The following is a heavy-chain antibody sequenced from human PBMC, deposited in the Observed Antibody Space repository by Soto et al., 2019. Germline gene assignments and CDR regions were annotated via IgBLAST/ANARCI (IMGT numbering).Heavy chain of an antibody. D-gene: IGHD2-15*01. V-gene: IGHV4-38-2*01. Sequence: SETLSLTCAVSGFFISSGNYWGWIRKPPGKGLEWIGSIFHGGNTYYNPSLKSRVTISVDMSKNQFSLKLNSVTAADTAVYYCARARWYDAFDVWGQGTVVTVAS. J-gene: IGHJ3*01. CDR2: IFHGGNT. CDR1: GFFISSGNY. CDR3: ARARWYDAFDV.